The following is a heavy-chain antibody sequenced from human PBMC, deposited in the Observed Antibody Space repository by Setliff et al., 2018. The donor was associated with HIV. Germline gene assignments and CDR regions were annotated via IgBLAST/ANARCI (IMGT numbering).Heavy chain of an antibody. CDR1: GDTLSIHP. V-gene: IGHV1-69*06. CDR3: ARDGPRYSSTLPHDAFDV. D-gene: IGHD2-2*01. J-gene: IGHJ3*01. CDR2: IIPAFGTA. Sequence: ASVKVSCKTSGDTLSIHPISWVRQAPGRGLDWMGGIIPAFGTANYAQKFQDRVTITADKSTSTAYMELSSLRSEDTAVYYCARDGPRYSSTLPHDAFDVWGQGTVVTVSS.